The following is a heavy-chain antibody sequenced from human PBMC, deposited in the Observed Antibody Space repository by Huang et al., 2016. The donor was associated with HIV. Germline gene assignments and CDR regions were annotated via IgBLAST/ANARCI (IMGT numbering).Heavy chain of an antibody. D-gene: IGHD6-6*01. V-gene: IGHV1-2*02. CDR1: GYTFTDSN. J-gene: IGHJ4*02. CDR3: ARDWSFGSSTSPAD. CDR2: TNPKRGGT. Sequence: QVQLVQSGAEVKNPGASVRVSCKSSGYTFTDSNIHWVRQAAGQGLEWVGCTNPKRGGTIYAQRFQGRVTMTRDTTISTVHMDLRRIQSDDTAVYFCARDWSFGSSTSPADWGQGTLVTVSS.